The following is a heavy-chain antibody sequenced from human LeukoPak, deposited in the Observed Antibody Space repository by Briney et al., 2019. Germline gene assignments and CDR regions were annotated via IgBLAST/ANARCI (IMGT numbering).Heavy chain of an antibody. CDR3: AKAYDILTGYLYYFDY. V-gene: IGHV3-21*01. CDR2: ISSSSSYI. Sequence: GGSLRLSCAASGFTFSSYSMNWVRQAPGKGLGWVSSISSSSSYIYYADSVKGRFTISRDNAKNSLYLQMNSLRAEDTAVYYCAKAYDILTGYLYYFDYWGQGTLVTVSS. J-gene: IGHJ4*02. D-gene: IGHD3-9*01. CDR1: GFTFSSYS.